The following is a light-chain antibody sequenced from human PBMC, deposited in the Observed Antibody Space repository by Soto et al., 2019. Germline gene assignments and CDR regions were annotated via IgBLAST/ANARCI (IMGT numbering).Light chain of an antibody. CDR3: CSYAASSNFYV. J-gene: IGLJ1*01. Sequence: LTQPRSVSGSPGRSVTISCTGTSSDVGAYDYVSWYQQHPGKAPKLIIYGVSQRPSGVPDRFSGSKSGNTASLTISGLEAENEADYYCCSYAASSNFYVFGMGTKVTVL. CDR1: SSDVGAYDY. V-gene: IGLV2-11*01. CDR2: GVS.